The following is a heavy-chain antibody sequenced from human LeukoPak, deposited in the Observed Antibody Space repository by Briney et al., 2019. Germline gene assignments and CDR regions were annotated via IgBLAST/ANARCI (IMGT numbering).Heavy chain of an antibody. J-gene: IGHJ5*02. Sequence: SETLSLTCTVSGGSISSYYWSWIRQPPGQGLEWIGYIYYSGSTNYNPSLKSRVTISVDTSKNQFSLKLSSVTAADTAVYYCARTHCSSTSCYEDWFDPWGQGTLVTVSS. CDR1: GGSISSYY. CDR2: IYYSGST. V-gene: IGHV4-59*01. CDR3: ARTHCSSTSCYEDWFDP. D-gene: IGHD2-2*01.